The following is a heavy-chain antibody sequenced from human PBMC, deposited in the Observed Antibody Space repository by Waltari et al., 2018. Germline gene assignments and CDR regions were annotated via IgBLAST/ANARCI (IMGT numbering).Heavy chain of an antibody. J-gene: IGHJ3*02. CDR3: ARGYYDFWSGSGAFDI. V-gene: IGHV3-48*01. CDR1: EFTCSSYS. D-gene: IGHD3-3*01. CDR2: ISSSSSTI. Sequence: EVQLVASGGGLVQPGGSLSLSCAASEFTCSSYSTNWVRQAHGKGLEWVSYISSSSSTIYYADSVKGRFTISRDNAKNSLYLQMNSLRAEDTAVYYCARGYYDFWSGSGAFDIWGQGTMVTVSS.